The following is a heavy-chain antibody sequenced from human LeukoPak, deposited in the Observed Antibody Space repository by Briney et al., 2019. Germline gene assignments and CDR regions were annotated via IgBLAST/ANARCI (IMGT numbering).Heavy chain of an antibody. CDR1: GFTFNSYT. V-gene: IGHV3-21*01. CDR3: AKGGKWDVTPFDY. D-gene: IGHD1-26*01. J-gene: IGHJ4*02. Sequence: PGGSLRLSCAASGFTFNSYTMNWVRQAPGKGLEWVSSISSSSSYIYQADSAKGRFTVSRDNAKNSLYLQMNILRAEDTAVYYCAKGGKWDVTPFDYWGQGTPVTVSS. CDR2: ISSSSSYI.